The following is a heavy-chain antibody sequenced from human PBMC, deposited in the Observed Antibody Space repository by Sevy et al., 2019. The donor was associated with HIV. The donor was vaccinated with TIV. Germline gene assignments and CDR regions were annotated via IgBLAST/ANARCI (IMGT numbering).Heavy chain of an antibody. CDR2: ISYDGSNK. Sequence: GGSLRLSCAASGFTFSSYGMHWVRQAPGKGLERVAVISYDGSNKYYADSVKGRFTISRDNSKNTLYLQMNSLRAEDTAVYYCANSQSDYYYYGMDVWGQGTTVTVSS. CDR1: GFTFSSYG. CDR3: ANSQSDYYYYGMDV. D-gene: IGHD4-4*01. V-gene: IGHV3-30*18. J-gene: IGHJ6*02.